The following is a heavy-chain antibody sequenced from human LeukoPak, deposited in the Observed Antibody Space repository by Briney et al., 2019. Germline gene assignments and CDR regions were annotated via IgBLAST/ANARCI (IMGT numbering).Heavy chain of an antibody. D-gene: IGHD6-19*01. CDR1: GYTFTSYY. Sequence: ASVKVSCKASGYTFTSYYMHWVRQAPGQGLEWMGIINPSGGSTSYAQKFQGRVTMTRDTSTSTVYMELSSLRSEDTAVYYCARDRFVAVAGDSCDYWGQGTLVTVSS. J-gene: IGHJ4*02. CDR3: ARDRFVAVAGDSCDY. V-gene: IGHV1-46*01. CDR2: INPSGGST.